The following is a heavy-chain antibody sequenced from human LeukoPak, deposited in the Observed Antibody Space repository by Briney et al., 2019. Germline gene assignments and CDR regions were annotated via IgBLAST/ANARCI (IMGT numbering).Heavy chain of an antibody. Sequence: GGSLRLSCAASGFTFGSYWMSWVRQAPGKGLEWVANIKQDGSERYYVDSVKGRFTISRDNAKNSLYLQMNSLRAEDTAVYYCARGSRGNFDYWGQGTLVTVSS. D-gene: IGHD4-23*01. CDR2: IKQDGSER. CDR1: GFTFGSYW. CDR3: ARGSRGNFDY. J-gene: IGHJ4*02. V-gene: IGHV3-7*01.